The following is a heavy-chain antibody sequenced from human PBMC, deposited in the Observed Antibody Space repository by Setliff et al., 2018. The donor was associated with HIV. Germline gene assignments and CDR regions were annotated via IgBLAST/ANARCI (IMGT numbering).Heavy chain of an antibody. V-gene: IGHV4-61*05. J-gene: IGHJ4*02. CDR2: IHTSGST. CDR1: GGPITSNTYF. Sequence: PSETLSLTCSVSGGPITSNTYFWDWIRQAPGKGLEWIGHIHTSGSTKYNPSLKSRVTISADTSKNQFSLNLSSVTAAETAVYYCARVGYHGSGRYSFDYWGQGTLVTVSS. D-gene: IGHD3-10*01. CDR3: ARVGYHGSGRYSFDY.